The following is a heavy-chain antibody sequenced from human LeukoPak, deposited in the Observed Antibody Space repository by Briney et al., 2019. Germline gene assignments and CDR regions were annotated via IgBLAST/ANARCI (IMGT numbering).Heavy chain of an antibody. CDR2: IYPGDSDT. D-gene: IGHD3-10*02. CDR3: ARQLRYDVFDY. CDR1: GYSFSTYW. J-gene: IGHJ4*02. Sequence: GESLKISCKGSGYSFSTYWIGWVRQMPGKGLEWMGIIYPGDSDTRYSPSFQGQVTMSADRSISTAHLQWSSLKASDTAMYLCARQLRYDVFDYWGQGTLVTVSS. V-gene: IGHV5-51*01.